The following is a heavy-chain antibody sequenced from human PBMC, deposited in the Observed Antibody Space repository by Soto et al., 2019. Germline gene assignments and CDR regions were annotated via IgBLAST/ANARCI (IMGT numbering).Heavy chain of an antibody. Sequence: SETLSLTCTVSGGSISSSSYYWGWIRQPPGKGLEWIGSIYYSGSTYYNPSLKSRVTISVGTSKNQFSLKLSSVTAADTAVYYCAGRTYYYGSGAYYWFDPWGQGTLVTVSS. V-gene: IGHV4-39*01. J-gene: IGHJ5*02. D-gene: IGHD3-10*01. CDR1: GGSISSSSYY. CDR3: AGRTYYYGSGAYYWFDP. CDR2: IYYSGST.